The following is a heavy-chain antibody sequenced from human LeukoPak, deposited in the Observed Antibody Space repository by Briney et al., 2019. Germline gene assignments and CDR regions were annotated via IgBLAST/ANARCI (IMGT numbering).Heavy chain of an antibody. J-gene: IGHJ6*02. V-gene: IGHV4-59*08. CDR3: ARHVASAYYGMDV. CDR2: IYYSGST. Sequence: SETLSLTCTVSGGSISSYYWSWIRQPPGKGLEWIGYIYYSGSTTYNPSLKSPVTISVDTSKNHFSLRLSCVTAADTAVYYCARHVASAYYGMDVWGQGTRSPSP. CDR1: GGSISSYY.